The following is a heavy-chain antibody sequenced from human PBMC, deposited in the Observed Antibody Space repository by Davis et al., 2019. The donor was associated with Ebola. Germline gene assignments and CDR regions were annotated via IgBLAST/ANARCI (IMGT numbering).Heavy chain of an antibody. CDR3: ARVSVLRYFDWLLEPPDY. J-gene: IGHJ4*02. V-gene: IGHV3-48*04. CDR1: GFTFSSYS. D-gene: IGHD3-9*01. CDR2: ISSSSSTI. Sequence: GESLKISCAASGFTFSSYSMNWVRQAPGKGLEWVSYISSSSSTIYYADSVKGRFTISRDNAKNSLYLQMNSLRAEDTAVYYCARVSVLRYFDWLLEPPDYWGQGTLVTVSS.